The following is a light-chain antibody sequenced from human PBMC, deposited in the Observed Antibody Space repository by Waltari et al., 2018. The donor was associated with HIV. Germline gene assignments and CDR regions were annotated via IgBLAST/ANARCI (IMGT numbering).Light chain of an antibody. CDR3: QQSYSTPRGFT. CDR2: AAS. Sequence: DIQMTQSPSSLSASVGDRVTIPCRASQSISSYLNWYQQKPGKAPKLLIYAASSLQSGVPSRFSGSGSGTDFTLTISSLQPEDFATYYCQQSYSTPRGFTFGPGTKVDIK. CDR1: QSISSY. V-gene: IGKV1-39*01. J-gene: IGKJ3*01.